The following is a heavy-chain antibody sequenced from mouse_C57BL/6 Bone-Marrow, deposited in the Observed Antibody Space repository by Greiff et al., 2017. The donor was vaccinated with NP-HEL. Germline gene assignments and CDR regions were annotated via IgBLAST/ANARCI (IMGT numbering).Heavy chain of an antibody. J-gene: IGHJ1*03. D-gene: IGHD3-1*01. CDR1: GYTFTDYE. Sequence: QVQLKESGAELVRPGASVTLSCKASGYTFTDYEMHWVKQTPVHGLEWIGAIDPETGGTAYNQKFKGKAILTADKSSSTAYMELRSLTSEDSAVYYCTRWALLYWYFDVWGTGTTVTVSS. CDR2: IDPETGGT. CDR3: TRWALLYWYFDV. V-gene: IGHV1-15*01.